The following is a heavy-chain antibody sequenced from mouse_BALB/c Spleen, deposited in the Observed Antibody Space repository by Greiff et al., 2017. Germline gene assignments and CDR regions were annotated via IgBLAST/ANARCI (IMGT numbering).Heavy chain of an antibody. CDR3: ARSYYRYDGAWFAY. CDR1: GFTFSSFG. Sequence: DVHLVESGGGLVQPGGSRKLSCAASGFTFSSFGMHWVRQAPEKGLEWVAYISSGSSTIYYADTVKGRFTISRDNPKNTLFLQMTSLRSEDTAMYYCARSYYRYDGAWFAYWGQGTLVTVSA. J-gene: IGHJ3*01. CDR2: ISSGSSTI. V-gene: IGHV5-17*02. D-gene: IGHD2-14*01.